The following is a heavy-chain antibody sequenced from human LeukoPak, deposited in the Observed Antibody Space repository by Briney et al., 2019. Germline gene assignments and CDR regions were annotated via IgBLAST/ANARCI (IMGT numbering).Heavy chain of an antibody. CDR2: TYYRSKWYY. CDR1: GDSVSSNSAA. Sequence: SQTLSLTCDISGDSVSSNSAAWNWIRQSPSRGLEWLGRTYYRSKWYYDYEVSVKGRMVISVDISRNQVSLQLSPVTPEDTAVYYCVRSVRQGDFDIWGQGTMVNVSS. D-gene: IGHD3-10*01. J-gene: IGHJ3*02. V-gene: IGHV6-1*01. CDR3: VRSVRQGDFDI.